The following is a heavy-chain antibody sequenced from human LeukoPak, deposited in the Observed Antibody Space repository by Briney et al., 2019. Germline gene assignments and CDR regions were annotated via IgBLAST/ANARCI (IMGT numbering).Heavy chain of an antibody. J-gene: IGHJ4*02. CDR3: AKEKDSSGWFDY. CDR2: ISGSGGST. V-gene: IGHV3-23*01. CDR1: GFTFSTYA. Sequence: GGSLRLSCAASGFTFSTYAMSWVRQAPGKGLEWASAISGSGGSTYYADSVQGRFTISRDNSKNTLYLQMNSLRAEDTAVYYCAKEKDSSGWFDYWGQGTLVTVSS. D-gene: IGHD6-19*01.